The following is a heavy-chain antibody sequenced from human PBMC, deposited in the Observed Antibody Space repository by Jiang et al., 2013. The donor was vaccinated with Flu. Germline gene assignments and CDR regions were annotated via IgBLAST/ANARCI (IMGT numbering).Heavy chain of an antibody. Sequence: QLLESGGGLVKPGGSLRLSCAASGFTFSSYSMNWVRQAPGKGLEWVSSISSSSSYIYYADSVKGRFTISRDNAKNSLYLQMNSLRAEDTAVYYCARVAGEYDYSNGLTDYWGQGTLVTVSS. CDR2: ISSSSSYI. J-gene: IGHJ4*02. CDR3: ARVAGEYDYSNGLTDY. CDR1: GFTFSSYS. V-gene: IGHV3-21*01. D-gene: IGHD5-18*01.